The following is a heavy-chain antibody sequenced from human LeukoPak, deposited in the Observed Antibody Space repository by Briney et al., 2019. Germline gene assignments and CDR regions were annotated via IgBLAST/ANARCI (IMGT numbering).Heavy chain of an antibody. CDR3: AKGSGWLLPQYFDF. V-gene: IGHV3-21*04. J-gene: IGHJ4*02. Sequence: GGSLRLSCAASGFTVSYNYMNWVRQAPGKGLEWVSSISSSSRYIYYADSVKGRFTISRDNAKNSLYLQMNSLRAEDTAVYYCAKGSGWLLPQYFDFWGQGTLVTVSS. D-gene: IGHD2-21*01. CDR2: ISSSSRYI. CDR1: GFTVSYNY.